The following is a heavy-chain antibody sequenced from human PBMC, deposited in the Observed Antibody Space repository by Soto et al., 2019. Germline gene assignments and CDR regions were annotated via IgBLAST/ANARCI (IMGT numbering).Heavy chain of an antibody. D-gene: IGHD2-2*01. V-gene: IGHV4-39*01. CDR1: GGSISSSSYY. J-gene: IGHJ5*02. CDR2: IYYSGST. Sequence: SETLSLTCTVSGGSISSSSYYWGWIRQPPGKGLEWIGSIYYSGSTYYNPSLKSRVTISVDTSKNQFSLRLSSVTAADTAVYYCARHEAIVVVPAAVEPSSGWFDPWGQGTLVTVSS. CDR3: ARHEAIVVVPAAVEPSSGWFDP.